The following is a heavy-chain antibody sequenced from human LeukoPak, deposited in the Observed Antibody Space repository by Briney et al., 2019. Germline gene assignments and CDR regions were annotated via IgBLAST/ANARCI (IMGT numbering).Heavy chain of an antibody. J-gene: IGHJ4*02. CDR2: INKSGGTT. V-gene: IGHV3-23*05. CDR1: GFTFTSYA. CDR3: AKAFKSAYDYGPTDS. Sequence: GGSLRLSCAASGFTFTSYAMSWVRQAPGKRLEWVSTINKSGGTTYYADSVKGRFTISRDNSKNTLYLQMDSPRVEDTAVYYCAKAFKSAYDYGPTDSWGQGTLVTVSS. D-gene: IGHD5-12*01.